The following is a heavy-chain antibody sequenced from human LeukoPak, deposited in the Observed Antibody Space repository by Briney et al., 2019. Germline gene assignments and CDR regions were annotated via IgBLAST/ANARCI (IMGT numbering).Heavy chain of an antibody. CDR2: IYYSGST. Sequence: TSSETLSLTCTVSGGSISRYYWSWIRQPPGKGLEWIGYIYYSGSTKYNPSLKSRVTISVDTSKNHFSLKLSSVTAADTAVYYCARAGQGDFWSGLRYFDYWGQGTLVTVSS. J-gene: IGHJ4*02. D-gene: IGHD3-3*01. CDR1: GGSISRYY. CDR3: ARAGQGDFWSGLRYFDY. V-gene: IGHV4-59*01.